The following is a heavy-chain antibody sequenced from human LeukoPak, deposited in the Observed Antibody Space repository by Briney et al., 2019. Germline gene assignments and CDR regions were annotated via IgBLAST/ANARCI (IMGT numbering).Heavy chain of an antibody. V-gene: IGHV3-21*01. Sequence: GGSLRLSCAASGFTFSRYSMNWVRQAPGKGLEWVSSISSGGSSIYYADSVKGRFTISRDNAKNSLYLQMNSLRAEDTAVYYCARTKWRRIVVGPFDYWGQGTLVTVSS. CDR1: GFTFSRYS. CDR3: ARTKWRRIVVGPFDY. D-gene: IGHD3-22*01. CDR2: ISSGGSSI. J-gene: IGHJ4*02.